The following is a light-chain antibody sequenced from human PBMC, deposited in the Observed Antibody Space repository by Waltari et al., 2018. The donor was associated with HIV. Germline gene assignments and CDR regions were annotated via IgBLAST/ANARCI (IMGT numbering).Light chain of an antibody. V-gene: IGKV3-15*01. Sequence: VITQSPAPLSVCPGDSTTLSCRASQSVRTKLDWYQQKPGQPPRLLIYGASTRATGIAARFSGSGSGTEFTLTINSLQSEDYAVYYCQQYDYWPPWTFGQGTKVEMK. J-gene: IGKJ1*01. CDR3: QQYDYWPPWT. CDR1: QSVRTK. CDR2: GAS.